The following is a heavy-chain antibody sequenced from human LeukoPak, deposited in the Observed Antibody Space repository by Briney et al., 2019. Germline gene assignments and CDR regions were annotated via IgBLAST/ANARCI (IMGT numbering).Heavy chain of an antibody. CDR1: GFTFSNYG. CDR2: IGSAGINT. Sequence: GGSLRLSCAASGFTFSNYGMSWVRQAPGKGLEWVSAIGSAGINTYYADSVKGRFTISRDNSKDILYLQMNSLRVEDTAVYFCATSRGYIDNWGQGTLVIVSS. J-gene: IGHJ4*02. D-gene: IGHD3-16*01. V-gene: IGHV3-23*01. CDR3: ATSRGYIDN.